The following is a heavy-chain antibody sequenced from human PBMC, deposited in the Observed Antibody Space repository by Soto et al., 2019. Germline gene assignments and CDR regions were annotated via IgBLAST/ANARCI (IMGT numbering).Heavy chain of an antibody. V-gene: IGHV4-61*01. Sequence: SETLSLTCTVSGGSVSSGSYYWSWIRQPPGKGLEWIGYIYYSGSTNYNPSLKSRVTISVDTSKNQFSLKLSSVTAADTAVYYCARAPQYSVWFDPWGQGTLVTVSS. D-gene: IGHD2-15*01. CDR1: GGSVSSGSYY. CDR3: ARAPQYSVWFDP. CDR2: IYYSGST. J-gene: IGHJ5*02.